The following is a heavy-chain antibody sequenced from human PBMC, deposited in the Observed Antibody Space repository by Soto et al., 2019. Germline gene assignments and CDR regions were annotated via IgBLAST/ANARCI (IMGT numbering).Heavy chain of an antibody. CDR2: IYHSGST. V-gene: IGHV4-30-2*01. Sequence: SETLSLTCAVSGGSISSGGYSWSWIRQPPGKGLEWVGYIYHSGSTYYNPSLKSRVTISIDRSKNQLSMKLSSVTAADTAVYYCTRSSSTVTTLDYWGQGTLVTVSS. CDR1: GGSISSGGYS. D-gene: IGHD2-2*01. CDR3: TRSSSTVTTLDY. J-gene: IGHJ4*02.